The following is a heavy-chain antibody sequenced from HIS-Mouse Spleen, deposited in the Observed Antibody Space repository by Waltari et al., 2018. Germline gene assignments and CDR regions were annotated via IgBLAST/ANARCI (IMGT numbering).Heavy chain of an antibody. D-gene: IGHD6-13*01. V-gene: IGHV3-66*01. CDR1: GSPVRSYS. CDR3: ARGRFGQQHFDY. J-gene: IGHJ4*02. Sequence: EVQLVESGGGLVQPGGSLSLSCAASGSPVRSYSMIWVRQAPGKGLGWVSVIYSGGSTYYADSVKGRFTISRDNSKNTLYLQMNSLRAEDTAVYYCARGRFGQQHFDYWGQGTLVTVSS. CDR2: IYSGGST.